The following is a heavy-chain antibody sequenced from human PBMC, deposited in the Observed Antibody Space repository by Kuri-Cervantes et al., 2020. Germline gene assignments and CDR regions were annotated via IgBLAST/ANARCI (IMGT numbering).Heavy chain of an antibody. CDR2: ISSGRGYI. CDR1: GFTFDDYA. V-gene: IGHV3-21*04. J-gene: IGHJ6*03. Sequence: GGSLRLSCAVSGFTFDDYAMHWVRQAPGKGLEWVSSISSGRGYIYSEDSLKGRFTISRDNAKNSQYLQMNSLRAEDTAVYYCAKEAIPVNYYYFYLDVWGKGTTVTVSS. CDR3: AKEAIPVNYYYFYLDV. D-gene: IGHD4-11*01.